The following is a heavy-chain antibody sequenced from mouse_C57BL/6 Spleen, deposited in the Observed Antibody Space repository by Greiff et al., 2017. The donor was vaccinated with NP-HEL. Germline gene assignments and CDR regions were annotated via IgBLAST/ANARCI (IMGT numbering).Heavy chain of an antibody. CDR3: ARRTGTGWFAY. Sequence: EVQLQQSGPELVKPGASVKIPCKASGYTFTDYNMDWVKQSHGKSLEWIGDINPNNGGTIYTQKFKGKATLTVDKSSSTAYMELRSLTSEATAVYYCARRTGTGWFAYGGQGTLVTVSA. D-gene: IGHD4-1*01. CDR2: INPNNGGT. V-gene: IGHV1-18*01. CDR1: GYTFTDYN. J-gene: IGHJ3*01.